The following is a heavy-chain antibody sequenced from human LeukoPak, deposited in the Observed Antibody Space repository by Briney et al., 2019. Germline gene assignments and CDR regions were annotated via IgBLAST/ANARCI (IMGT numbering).Heavy chain of an antibody. CDR2: IYSGGST. V-gene: IGHV3-53*01. CDR1: GFSFSTYN. CDR3: AREGHQGYFDY. J-gene: IGHJ4*02. Sequence: NPGGSLRLSCAASGFSFSTYNMSWVRQAPGKGLEWVSVIYSGGSTYYADSVKGRFTISRDNSKNTLYLQMNGLRAEDTAVYYCAREGHQGYFDYWGQGTLVTVSS.